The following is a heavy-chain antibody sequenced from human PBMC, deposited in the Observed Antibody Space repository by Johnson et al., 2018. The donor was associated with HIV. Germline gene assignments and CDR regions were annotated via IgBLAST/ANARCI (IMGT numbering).Heavy chain of an antibody. V-gene: IGHV3-48*03. CDR3: ANTYSSGYSRGGLVLAFDI. Sequence: VQLVESGGGVVQPGRSLRLSCAASGFTFSSYAMHWVRQAPGKGLEWVSYISSSGNTIYYAAPVKGRFTIPRHNVKNTLYLQMNSLRIEDTAVYYCANTYSSGYSRGGLVLAFDIWGPGTMVTVSS. J-gene: IGHJ3*02. CDR2: ISSSGNTI. CDR1: GFTFSSYA. D-gene: IGHD3-22*01.